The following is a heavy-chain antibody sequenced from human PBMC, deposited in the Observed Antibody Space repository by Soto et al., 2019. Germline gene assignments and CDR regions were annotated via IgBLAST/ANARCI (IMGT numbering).Heavy chain of an antibody. V-gene: IGHV4-59*01. J-gene: IGHJ6*03. Sequence: PSETLSLTCTVSSGSISTYYWSWIRQPPGKGLEWIGYIYYTGSTNYNPSLKTRVAISMDTSKNQFSLNLSSVTAADTAVYYCARAEYYSNYYMDVWGKGNTVTFSS. CDR1: SGSISTYY. CDR3: ARAEYYSNYYMDV. D-gene: IGHD4-4*01. CDR2: IYYTGST.